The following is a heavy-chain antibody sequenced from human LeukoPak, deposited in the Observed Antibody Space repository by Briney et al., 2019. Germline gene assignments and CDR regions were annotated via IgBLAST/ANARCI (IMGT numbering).Heavy chain of an antibody. V-gene: IGHV3-66*01. J-gene: IGHJ4*02. CDR3: ASGSGYTDLDY. CDR1: GFTVNSHY. Sequence: GGSLRLSCAVSGFTVNSHYLTWVRQAPGKGLEWVSVIQTGGTTYYSDSVSDRFTISRDISKNTLDLQMNSLRVEDTAVYFCASGSGYTDLDYWGQGTLVTVSS. D-gene: IGHD5-12*01. CDR2: IQTGGTT.